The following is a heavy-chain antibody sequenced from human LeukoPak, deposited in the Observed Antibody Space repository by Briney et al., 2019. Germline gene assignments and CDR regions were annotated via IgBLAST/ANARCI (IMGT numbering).Heavy chain of an antibody. CDR3: ARGGKWELGTDWFDP. CDR2: INHSGSA. CDR1: GGSFSGYY. J-gene: IGHJ5*02. Sequence: SSETLSLTCAVYGGSFSGYYWSWIRQPPGKGLEWIGEINHSGSANYNPSLKSRVTISVDTSKNQFSLKLSSVTAADTAVYYCARGGKWELGTDWFDPWGQGTLVTVSS. D-gene: IGHD1-26*01. V-gene: IGHV4-34*01.